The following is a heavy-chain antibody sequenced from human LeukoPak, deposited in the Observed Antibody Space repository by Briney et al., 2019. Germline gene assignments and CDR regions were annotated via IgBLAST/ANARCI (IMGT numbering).Heavy chain of an antibody. CDR1: GFTFSSYA. CDR3: ARDTGTDFDY. CDR2: ISGSGAST. V-gene: IGHV3-23*01. Sequence: PGGSLRLSCAASGFTFSSYALSWVRQAPGKGLEWVSAISGSGASTHYADSVKGRFTISRDNSKNTLYLQVNSLRAEDTAVYYCARDTGTDFDYWGQGTLVTVSS. D-gene: IGHD4-17*01. J-gene: IGHJ4*02.